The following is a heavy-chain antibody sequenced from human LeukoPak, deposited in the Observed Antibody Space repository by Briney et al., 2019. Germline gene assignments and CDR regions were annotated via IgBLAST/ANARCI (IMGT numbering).Heavy chain of an antibody. D-gene: IGHD3-9*01. CDR1: GFTFSSYA. CDR2: ISYDGSNK. Sequence: GRSLRLSCAASGFTFSSYAMHWVRQAPGKGLEWVAVISYDGSNKYYADAVKGRFTISRDNSKNTLCPPMNSLRAEDTAVYYCARGSGFRYFDWLLQNYYYYGMDVWGQGTTVTVSS. CDR3: ARGSGFRYFDWLLQNYYYYGMDV. J-gene: IGHJ6*02. V-gene: IGHV3-30*04.